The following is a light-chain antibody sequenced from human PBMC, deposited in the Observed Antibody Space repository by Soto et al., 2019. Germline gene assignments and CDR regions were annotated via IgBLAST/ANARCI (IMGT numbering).Light chain of an antibody. V-gene: IGLV3-25*02. Sequence: SYELTQPPSMSVSPGQTARITCSGDPLTRQYVYWYQQKPGQAPLLVIYKDNERPSGIPERFSGSTSGTTGTLTISGVRAEDEADYYCQTADNSGTFLLFVGGTKLTVL. CDR3: QTADNSGTFLL. CDR2: KDN. CDR1: PLTRQY. J-gene: IGLJ3*02.